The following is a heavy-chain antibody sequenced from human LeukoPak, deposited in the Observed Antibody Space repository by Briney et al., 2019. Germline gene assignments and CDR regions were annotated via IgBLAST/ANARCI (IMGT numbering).Heavy chain of an antibody. Sequence: PSETLSLTCAVYGGSFSGYYWSWIRQPPGKGLEWIGEINHSGSTNYNPSLKSRVTISVDTSKNQFSLKLSSVTAADTAVYYCARLVATTFDPWGQGTLVTVSS. D-gene: IGHD5-12*01. CDR3: ARLVATTFDP. V-gene: IGHV4-34*01. J-gene: IGHJ5*02. CDR1: GGSFSGYY. CDR2: INHSGST.